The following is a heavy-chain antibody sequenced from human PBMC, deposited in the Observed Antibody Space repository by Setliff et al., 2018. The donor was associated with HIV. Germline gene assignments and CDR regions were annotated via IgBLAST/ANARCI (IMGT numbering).Heavy chain of an antibody. D-gene: IGHD1-26*01. V-gene: IGHV4-59*08. CDR3: ARVGGSKNSYAMDV. J-gene: IGHJ6*02. CDR1: GGSFSNYY. CDR2: VYSTGST. Sequence: LSLTCAIYGGSFSNYYWTWIRQPPGKGLEWIGYVYSTGSTNSKSSLKSRVTISVDRSKNHFSLNLSSVTAADTAVYYCARVGGSKNSYAMDVWGQGTTVTVSS.